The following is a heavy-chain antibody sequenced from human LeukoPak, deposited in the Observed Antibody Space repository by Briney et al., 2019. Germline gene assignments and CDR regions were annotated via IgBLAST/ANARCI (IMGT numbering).Heavy chain of an antibody. D-gene: IGHD2-2*01. Sequence: PGGSLRLSCAASGFTFSSYAMSWVRQAPGKGLEWVSAISGSGGSTYYADSVKGRLTISRDNSKNTLYLQMNSLRAEDTAVYYCAKIPQPAVEEDDYWGQGTLVTVSS. CDR3: AKIPQPAVEEDDY. CDR2: ISGSGGST. J-gene: IGHJ4*02. V-gene: IGHV3-23*01. CDR1: GFTFSSYA.